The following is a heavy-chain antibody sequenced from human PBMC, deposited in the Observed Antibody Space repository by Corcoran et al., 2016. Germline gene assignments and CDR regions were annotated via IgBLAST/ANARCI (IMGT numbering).Heavy chain of an antibody. CDR3: ARSVSSEDYFDY. J-gene: IGHJ4*02. CDR1: GYTFTSYS. CDR2: INPSGGST. Sequence: QVQLVQSGAEVKKPGASVKVSCKASGYTFTSYSMHWVRQAPGQGLEWMGIINPSGGSTSYAQKFQGRVTMTRDTSTSTVYMELSSLRSEDTAVYYCARSVSSEDYFDYWGQGTLVTVSS. V-gene: IGHV1-46*01.